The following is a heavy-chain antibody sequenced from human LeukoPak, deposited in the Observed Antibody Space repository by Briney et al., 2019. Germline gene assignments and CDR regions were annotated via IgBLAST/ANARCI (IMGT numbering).Heavy chain of an antibody. Sequence: PSETLSLTCTVSGGSISSYYWSWIRQPPGKGLEWIGYIHYSGSTNYNPSLKSRVTISVYTSKNQFSLKLSSVTAADTAVYYWARTTEGDCRGRSCYSYYYYMDVWGKGTTVTVSS. V-gene: IGHV4-59*01. D-gene: IGHD2-15*01. CDR2: IHYSGST. J-gene: IGHJ6*03. CDR1: GGSISSYY. CDR3: ARTTEGDCRGRSCYSYYYYMDV.